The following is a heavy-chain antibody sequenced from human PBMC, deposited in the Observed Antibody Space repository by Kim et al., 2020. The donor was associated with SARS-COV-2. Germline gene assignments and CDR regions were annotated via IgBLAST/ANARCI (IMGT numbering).Heavy chain of an antibody. V-gene: IGHV3-30*02. J-gene: IGHJ6*02. D-gene: IGHD3-16*01. CDR3: AKDLVLGSSSIYYYYYGMDV. Sequence: RFTISRDNSKNTLYLPMNSLEAEDTAVYYCAKDLVLGSSSIYYYYYGMDVWGQGTTVTVSS.